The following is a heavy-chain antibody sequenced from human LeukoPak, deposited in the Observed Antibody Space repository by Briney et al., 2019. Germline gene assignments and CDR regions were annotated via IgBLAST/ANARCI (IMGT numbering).Heavy chain of an antibody. CDR2: ISSSSSTI. CDR1: GFTFSSYS. CDR3: ARGYYDSSGVPVLDY. Sequence: GGSLRLSCAASGFTFSSYSMNWVRQAPGKGLEWVSYISSSSSTIYYADSVKGRFTISRDNSKNTLYLQMNSLRAEDTAVYYCARGYYDSSGVPVLDYWGQGTLVTVSS. V-gene: IGHV3-48*01. D-gene: IGHD3-22*01. J-gene: IGHJ4*02.